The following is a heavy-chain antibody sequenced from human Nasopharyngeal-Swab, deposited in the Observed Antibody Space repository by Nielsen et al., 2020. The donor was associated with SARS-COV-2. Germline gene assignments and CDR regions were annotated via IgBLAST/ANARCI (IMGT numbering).Heavy chain of an antibody. J-gene: IGHJ6*02. CDR2: INPSGGGT. Sequence: ASVKVSWKASGYTFTTYYIHWVRQAPGQGLEWMGIINPSGGGTNYAQKFKGRATMTGDTSTGTVYMELTSLTSEDTAVYYCARMMYFHGYYAMDVWGQGTTVTVSS. CDR3: ARMMYFHGYYAMDV. V-gene: IGHV1-46*01. D-gene: IGHD3-10*01. CDR1: GYTFTTYY.